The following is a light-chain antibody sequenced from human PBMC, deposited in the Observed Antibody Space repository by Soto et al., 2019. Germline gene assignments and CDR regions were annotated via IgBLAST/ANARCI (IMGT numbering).Light chain of an antibody. CDR3: SSYTSSSTRV. CDR1: SSDVGAYDY. Sequence: QSALTQPASVSGSPGQSITISCTGTSSDVGAYDYVSWYQQHPDKAPKLIIYEVSNRPSGVSNRFSGSKSVNTATLTISGLQADDAADYYCSSYTSSSTRVFGTGTKLTVL. J-gene: IGLJ1*01. V-gene: IGLV2-14*03. CDR2: EVS.